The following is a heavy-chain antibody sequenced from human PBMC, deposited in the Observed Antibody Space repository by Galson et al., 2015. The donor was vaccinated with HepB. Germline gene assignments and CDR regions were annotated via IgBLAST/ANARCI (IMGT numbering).Heavy chain of an antibody. CDR3: ARELGGVDGDGLDV. D-gene: IGHD5-24*01. Sequence: SLRLSCAASGFTFSYHGMHWVRQAPGKGLEWVAVIWSGGRNEHYADSVKGRFTISRDNSKNTLYLQMNSLRDDDTAVYYCARELGGVDGDGLDVWGQGTAVTVSS. CDR2: IWSGGRNE. CDR1: GFTFSYHG. V-gene: IGHV3-33*01. J-gene: IGHJ6*02.